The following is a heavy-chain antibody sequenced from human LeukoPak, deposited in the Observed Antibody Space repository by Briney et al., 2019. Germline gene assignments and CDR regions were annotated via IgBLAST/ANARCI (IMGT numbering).Heavy chain of an antibody. V-gene: IGHV4-39*07. CDR2: IYYSGST. D-gene: IGHD2-15*01. J-gene: IGHJ5*02. CDR3: ASESSDIVVVVAATPGWFDP. CDR1: GGSISSSSYY. Sequence: SETLSLTCTVSGGSISSSSYYWGWIRQPPGKGLEWIGSIYYSGSTYYNPSLKSRVTISADTSKNQFSLKLSSVTAADTAVYYCASESSDIVVVVAATPGWFDPWGQGTLVTVSS.